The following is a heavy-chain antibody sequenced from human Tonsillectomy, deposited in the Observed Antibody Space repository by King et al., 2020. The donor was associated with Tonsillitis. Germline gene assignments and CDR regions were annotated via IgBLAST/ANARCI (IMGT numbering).Heavy chain of an antibody. D-gene: IGHD6-19*01. V-gene: IGHV1-18*01. CDR1: GYTFTSFG. Sequence: QLVQSGAEVKKPGASVKVSCKASGYTFTSFGISWVRLAPGQGLEWMGWISAYDGNTNYAQKLQGRVTMTTDTSTSTAYMELRGLRSDDTAVYYCAGGPGYSRGWYLDYWGQGTLVTVSS. CDR2: ISAYDGNT. CDR3: AGGPGYSRGWYLDY. J-gene: IGHJ4*02.